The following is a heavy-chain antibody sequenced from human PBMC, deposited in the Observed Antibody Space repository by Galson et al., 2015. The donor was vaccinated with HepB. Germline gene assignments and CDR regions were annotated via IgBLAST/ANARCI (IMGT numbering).Heavy chain of an antibody. J-gene: IGHJ5*02. CDR2: ISYDGSHK. D-gene: IGHD6-19*01. Sequence: SLRLSCAASGLTFRSYGFHWVRQAPGKGLEWLAFISYDGSHKYFLDSVKGRFTISRDNSKNTIYLQMNSLRPEDTAVYYCAKAQWSSIGWSRFDPWGQGTLVTVSS. CDR3: AKAQWSSIGWSRFDP. CDR1: GLTFRSYG. V-gene: IGHV3-30*18.